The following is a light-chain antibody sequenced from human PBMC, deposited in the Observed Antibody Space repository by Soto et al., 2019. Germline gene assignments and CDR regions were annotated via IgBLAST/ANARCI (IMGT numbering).Light chain of an antibody. Sequence: DIVMTQSPLSLPVTPGEPASISCRSSQSLLHSNGYNYLDWYLQKPGQSPQLLIYLGSNLASGVPERFSGSGSGTDFTLKISRVEAEDVGVYYCMQALQTPSTFGRGTQLEIK. CDR2: LGS. J-gene: IGKJ2*01. CDR3: MQALQTPST. CDR1: QSLLHSNGYNY. V-gene: IGKV2-28*01.